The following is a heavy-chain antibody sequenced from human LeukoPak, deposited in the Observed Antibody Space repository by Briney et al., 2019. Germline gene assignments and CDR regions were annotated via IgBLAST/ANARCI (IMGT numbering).Heavy chain of an antibody. J-gene: IGHJ6*03. CDR3: VKKRGYYYYYMDV. Sequence: PGGSLRLSCAASGFAFSSYAMSWVRQAPGKGLEWVSAISGSGGSTYYADSVKGRFTISRDNSKNTLYLQMNSLRAEDTAVYYCVKKRGYYYYYMDVWGKGTTVTVSS. V-gene: IGHV3-23*01. CDR2: ISGSGGST. CDR1: GFAFSSYA.